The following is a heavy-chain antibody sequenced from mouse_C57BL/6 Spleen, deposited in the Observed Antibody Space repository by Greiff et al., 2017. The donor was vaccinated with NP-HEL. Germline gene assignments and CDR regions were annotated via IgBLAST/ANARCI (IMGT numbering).Heavy chain of an antibody. Sequence: QVQLQQSGPELVKPGASVKISCKASGYAFSSSWMNWVKQRPGKGLEWIGRIYPGDGDTNYNGKFKGKATLTADKSSSTAYMQLSSLTSEDSAVYFCASLYYDYDEGYWGQGTTLTVSS. V-gene: IGHV1-82*01. CDR3: ASLYYDYDEGY. CDR2: IYPGDGDT. D-gene: IGHD2-4*01. J-gene: IGHJ2*01. CDR1: GYAFSSSW.